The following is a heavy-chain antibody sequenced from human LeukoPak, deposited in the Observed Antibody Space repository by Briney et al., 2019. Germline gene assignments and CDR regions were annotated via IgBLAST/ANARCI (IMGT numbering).Heavy chain of an antibody. CDR3: ARGRKRSSGGYLDY. V-gene: IGHV4-34*01. CDR1: GGSFSGYY. Sequence: PSETLSLTCAVYGGSFSGYYWSWIRQPPGKGLEWIGEINHSGSTNYNPSLKSRVTISVDTSKNQFSLKLSSVTAADTAVYYCARGRKRSSGGYLDYWGQGTLVTVSS. J-gene: IGHJ4*02. CDR2: INHSGST. D-gene: IGHD2-15*01.